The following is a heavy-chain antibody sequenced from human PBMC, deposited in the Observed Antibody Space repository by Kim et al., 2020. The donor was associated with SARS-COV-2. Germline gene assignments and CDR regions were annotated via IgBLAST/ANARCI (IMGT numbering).Heavy chain of an antibody. V-gene: IGHV4-4*02. CDR2: IHHSGNT. Sequence: SETLSLTCAVSGASINSINWWSWVRQPPGKGLEWLGEIHHSGNTNYNPSLKSRVSISVDNSNNLFSLRLSSVTAADTAVYYCARLRTDSGSYFRFDYWGQGTLVTVSS. J-gene: IGHJ4*02. CDR3: ARLRTDSGSYFRFDY. CDR1: GASINSINW. D-gene: IGHD1-26*01.